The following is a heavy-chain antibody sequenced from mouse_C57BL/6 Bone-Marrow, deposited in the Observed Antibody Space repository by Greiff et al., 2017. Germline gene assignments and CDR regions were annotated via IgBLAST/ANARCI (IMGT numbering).Heavy chain of an antibody. Sequence: EVQLVESGGGLVQPGGSLKLSCAASGFAFSRYWMSWVRQAPGKGLEWIGEINPDSSTINYTPTLKDKFTISRDNAKNTLYLQMGKMRSEDTAVNYSAGPDADGNYGYGECDVWGEGTTVTVSA. D-gene: IGHD1-2*01. CDR3: AGPDADGNYGYGECDV. CDR2: INPDSSTI. V-gene: IGHV4-1*02. CDR1: GFAFSRYW. J-gene: IGHJ1*01.